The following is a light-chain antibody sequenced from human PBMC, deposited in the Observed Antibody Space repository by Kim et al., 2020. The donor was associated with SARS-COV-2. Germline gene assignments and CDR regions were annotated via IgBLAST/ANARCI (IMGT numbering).Light chain of an antibody. V-gene: IGLV1-36*01. CDR2: YDD. J-gene: IGLJ2*01. CDR3: ASWDDTLNGVV. CDR1: SSNIGDYA. Sequence: KRVTISCSGSSSNIGDYAVNWYQHLPGKAPKLLLYYDDLLPSGVSDRFSGSKFGTLASLAINGLRSEDEADYYCASWDDTLNGVVFGGGTQLTVL.